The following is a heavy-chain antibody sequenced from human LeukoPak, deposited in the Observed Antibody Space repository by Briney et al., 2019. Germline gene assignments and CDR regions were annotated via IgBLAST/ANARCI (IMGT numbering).Heavy chain of an antibody. CDR2: IYPGDSDT. J-gene: IGHJ3*02. CDR3: ASASYYYESSGYALGAFDI. Sequence: PGESLKISCKGSGYSFTRYWIGWVRQMPGKGLEWMGIIYPGDSDTRYSPSFQGQVTISADKSISTAYLQWSSLKASDTAMYYCASASYYYESSGYALGAFDIWGQGTMVTVSS. D-gene: IGHD3-22*01. V-gene: IGHV5-51*01. CDR1: GYSFTRYW.